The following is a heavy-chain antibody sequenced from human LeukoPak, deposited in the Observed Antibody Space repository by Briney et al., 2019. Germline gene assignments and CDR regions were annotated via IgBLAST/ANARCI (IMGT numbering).Heavy chain of an antibody. V-gene: IGHV3-23*01. Sequence: GGSLRLSCAASGFTFSSYPMSWVRQAPGKGLEWVSAISGSGASTYYADSVKGRFTISRDNSKNTLSLQMNSLRAEDTAVYHCARGPYCSSTSCYSVGAFDIWGQGTMVTVSS. CDR1: GFTFSSYP. D-gene: IGHD2-2*02. CDR2: ISGSGAST. J-gene: IGHJ3*02. CDR3: ARGPYCSSTSCYSVGAFDI.